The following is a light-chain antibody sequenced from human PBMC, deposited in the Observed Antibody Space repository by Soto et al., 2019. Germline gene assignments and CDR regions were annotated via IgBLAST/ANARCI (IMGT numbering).Light chain of an antibody. Sequence: SYELTQPTSVSVSPGQTVTITCSGDKLGKQFTSWYQQKFGQSPVLVIYQNTKRPSGIPERFSGSNSGSTATLTIRQTQAMDEADYYCQAWDTNVLYVFGPGTKVTVL. V-gene: IGLV3-1*01. CDR1: KLGKQF. CDR2: QNT. J-gene: IGLJ1*01. CDR3: QAWDTNVLYV.